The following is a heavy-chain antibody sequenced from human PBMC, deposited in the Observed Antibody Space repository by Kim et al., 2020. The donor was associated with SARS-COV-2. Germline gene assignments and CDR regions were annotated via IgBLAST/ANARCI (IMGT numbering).Heavy chain of an antibody. CDR2: IWYDGSNK. V-gene: IGHV3-33*06. J-gene: IGHJ6*02. Sequence: GGSLRLSCAASGFTFSSYGMHWVRQAPGKGLEWVAVIWYDGSNKYYADSVKGRFTISRDNSKNTLYLQMNSLRAEDTAVYYCAKDLGWLRQVGLYYGMDVWGQGTTVTVSS. CDR1: GFTFSSYG. CDR3: AKDLGWLRQVGLYYGMDV. D-gene: IGHD5-12*01.